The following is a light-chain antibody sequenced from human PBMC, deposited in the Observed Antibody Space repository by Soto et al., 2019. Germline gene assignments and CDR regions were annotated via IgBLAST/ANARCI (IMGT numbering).Light chain of an antibody. CDR2: GAS. CDR1: QSVSSSY. V-gene: IGKV3-20*01. CDR3: QQYGSSPKT. Sequence: TQSPSSLSLSPGERATRSCRASQSVSSSYLAWYQQKPGQAPRRLIYGASSRATGIPDRFSGSGSGTDFTLTISRLEPEDFAVYYCQQYGSSPKTFGQGTKVDIK. J-gene: IGKJ1*01.